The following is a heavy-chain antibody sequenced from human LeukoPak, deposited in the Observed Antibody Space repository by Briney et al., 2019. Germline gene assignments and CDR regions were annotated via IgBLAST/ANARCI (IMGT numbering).Heavy chain of an antibody. CDR3: ARGLCGGDCYSD. Sequence: PGGPLRLSCAASGFTFSHYSMNWVRQAPGKGLEWVSFMSDSSGSTIYYADSVKGRFTISRDNAKNSLYLQMNSLRAEDTAAYYCARGLCGGDCYSDWGQGTLVTVSS. D-gene: IGHD2-21*02. J-gene: IGHJ4*02. CDR1: GFTFSHYS. CDR2: MSDSSGSTI. V-gene: IGHV3-48*01.